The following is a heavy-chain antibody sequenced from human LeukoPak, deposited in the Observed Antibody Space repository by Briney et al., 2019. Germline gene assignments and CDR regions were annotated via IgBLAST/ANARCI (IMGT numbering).Heavy chain of an antibody. V-gene: IGHV1-69*04. Sequence: SVKVSCKASGGTFSSYAISWVRQAPGQGLEWMGRIIPILGIANYAQKFQGRVTITADKSTSTAYMELSSLRSEDTAVYYCARSSYDSSGYYWSDPWGQGTLVTVSS. J-gene: IGHJ5*02. D-gene: IGHD3-22*01. CDR2: IIPILGIA. CDR1: GGTFSSYA. CDR3: ARSSYDSSGYYWSDP.